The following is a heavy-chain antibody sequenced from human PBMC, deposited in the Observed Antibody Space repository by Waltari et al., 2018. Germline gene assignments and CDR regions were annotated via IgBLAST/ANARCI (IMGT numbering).Heavy chain of an antibody. J-gene: IGHJ3*02. CDR3: ARDRGGYSYVHDAFDI. CDR2: IYYSGST. CDR1: GGSISSSSYY. Sequence: QLQLQESGPGLVKPSETLSLTCTVSGGSISSSSYYWGWIRQPPGKGLEGSGSIYYSGSTYYNPSLKSRVTISVDTSKNQFSLKLSSVTAADTAVYYCARDRGGYSYVHDAFDIWGQGTMVTVSS. V-gene: IGHV4-39*02. D-gene: IGHD5-18*01.